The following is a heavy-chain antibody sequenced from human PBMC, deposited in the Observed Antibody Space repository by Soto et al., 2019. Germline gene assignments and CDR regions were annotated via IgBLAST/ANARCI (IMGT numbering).Heavy chain of an antibody. CDR2: IKEDGSER. J-gene: IGHJ4*02. D-gene: IGHD2-21*01. CDR3: ARGRGGAGDY. CDR1: GFTFGSYW. Sequence: GGSRRLSCSASGFTFGSYWMTWVRQAPGKGLEWVTNIKEDGSERYYVDSVEGRFTVSRDNAKNSLYLQMKSLRAEDTAVYYCARGRGGAGDYWGQGTLVTVSS. V-gene: IGHV3-7*03.